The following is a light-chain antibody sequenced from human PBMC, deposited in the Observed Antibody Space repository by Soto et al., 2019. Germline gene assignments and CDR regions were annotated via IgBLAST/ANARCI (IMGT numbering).Light chain of an antibody. V-gene: IGLV1-40*01. CDR3: QSYDSGVGGAKV. CDR1: RSNIGAGYD. CDR2: ENN. J-gene: IGLJ1*01. Sequence: QSVLTQPPSVSGAPGQRVTISCTGSRSNIGAGYDVHWYQQLPGTAPKLLIYENNIRPSGVPDRFSGSKSGTSASLAITGLQAEDEADYYCQSYDSGVGGAKVFGSGTKLTVL.